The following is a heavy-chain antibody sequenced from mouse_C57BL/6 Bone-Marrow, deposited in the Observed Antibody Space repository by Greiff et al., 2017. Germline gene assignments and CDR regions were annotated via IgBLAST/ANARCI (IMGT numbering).Heavy chain of an antibody. CDR2: IVPENGDT. Sequence: EVQLQQSGAELVRPGASVKLSCTASGFNIKDDYMHWVKQRPEQGLEWIGWIVPENGDTEYASKFQGKATITADTSSNTAYLQLSSLTSEDTAVYYCTTRGWLLQFAYWGQGTLVTVSA. D-gene: IGHD2-3*01. CDR3: TTRGWLLQFAY. J-gene: IGHJ3*01. V-gene: IGHV14-4*01. CDR1: GFNIKDDY.